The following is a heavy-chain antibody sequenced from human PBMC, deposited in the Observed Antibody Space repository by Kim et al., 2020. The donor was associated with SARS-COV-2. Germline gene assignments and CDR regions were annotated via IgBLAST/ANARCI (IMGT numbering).Heavy chain of an antibody. D-gene: IGHD2-2*01. CDR3: ASVPLGRPDAIDY. Sequence: GGSLRLSCAASGFTFSGSAMHWVRQASGKGLEWVGRIRSKANSFATAYAASVKGRFTISRDDSKNTAYLQMNSLKTEDTAVYYCASVPLGRPDAIDYWGQGTLVTVSS. J-gene: IGHJ4*02. CDR2: IRSKANSFAT. V-gene: IGHV3-73*01. CDR1: GFTFSGSA.